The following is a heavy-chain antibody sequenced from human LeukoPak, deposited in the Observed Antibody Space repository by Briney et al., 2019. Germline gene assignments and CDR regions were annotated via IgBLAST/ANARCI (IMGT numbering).Heavy chain of an antibody. J-gene: IGHJ4*02. CDR3: AKDQALRGGDYVDYFDY. CDR2: ISGSSSPV. V-gene: IGHV3-48*01. Sequence: GGSLRLSCAASGFTFSEYSMNWVRQTPGKGLEWVSYISGSSSPVFYADSVKGRFTISRDNSKNTLYLQMNSLRAEDTAVYYRAKDQALRGGDYVDYFDYWGQGTLVTVSS. CDR1: GFTFSEYS. D-gene: IGHD4-17*01.